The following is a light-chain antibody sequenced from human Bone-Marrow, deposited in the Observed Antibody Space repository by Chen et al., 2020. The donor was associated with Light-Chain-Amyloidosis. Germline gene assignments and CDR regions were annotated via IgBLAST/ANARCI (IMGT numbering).Light chain of an antibody. V-gene: IGKV1-5*03. CDR3: QQYNSYRCS. CDR1: QSISTW. Sequence: DIQMTQSPSTLSAPVGDRVTITCRASQSISTWLAWYQQKPGNAPKLLIYEASNLETGVPSRFSGSGSGTEFTLTISSLQPDDFATYYCQQYNSYRCSFGQGTKLEIK. CDR2: EAS. J-gene: IGKJ2*04.